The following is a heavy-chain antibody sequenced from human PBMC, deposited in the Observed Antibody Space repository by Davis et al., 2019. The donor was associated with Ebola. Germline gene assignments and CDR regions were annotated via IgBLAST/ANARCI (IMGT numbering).Heavy chain of an antibody. CDR3: AKAGYYYDSSGYQGLFDY. Sequence: SLKISCAASGFTFDDYAMHWVRQAPGKGLEWVSGISWNSGSIGYADSVKGRFTISRDNAKNSLYLQMNSLRAEDTALYYCAKAGYYYDSSGYQGLFDYWGQGTLVTVSS. CDR1: GFTFDDYA. J-gene: IGHJ4*02. V-gene: IGHV3-9*01. D-gene: IGHD3-22*01. CDR2: ISWNSGSI.